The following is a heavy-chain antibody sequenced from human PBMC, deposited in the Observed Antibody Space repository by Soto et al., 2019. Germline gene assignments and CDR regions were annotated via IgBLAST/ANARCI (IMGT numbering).Heavy chain of an antibody. J-gene: IGHJ4*02. CDR3: ARDWDYDSSGYYPGY. D-gene: IGHD3-22*01. Sequence: SPGLSCAAPGLTPSTYRMPWVRQAPGKGLEWVAVIWDDGSNKYYADSVKGRFTISRDNSKNTLYLQMNSLRAEDTAVYYCARDWDYDSSGYYPGYWGQGT. V-gene: IGHV3-33*01. CDR2: IWDDGSNK. CDR1: GLTPSTYR.